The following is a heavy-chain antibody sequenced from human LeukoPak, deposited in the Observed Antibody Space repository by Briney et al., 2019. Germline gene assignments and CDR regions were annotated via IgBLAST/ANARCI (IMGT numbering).Heavy chain of an antibody. CDR2: ISGSGGST. D-gene: IGHD1-26*01. V-gene: IGHV3-23*01. Sequence: GGSLRLSCAASGFTFSSYAMSWVRQAPGKGLEWVSAISGSGGSTHYADSVKGRFTISRDNSKNTLYLQMNSLRAEDTAVYYCARGGSYLSAFDIWGQGTMVTVSS. J-gene: IGHJ3*02. CDR1: GFTFSSYA. CDR3: ARGGSYLSAFDI.